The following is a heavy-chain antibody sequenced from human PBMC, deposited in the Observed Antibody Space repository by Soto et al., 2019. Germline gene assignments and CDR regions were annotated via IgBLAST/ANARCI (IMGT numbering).Heavy chain of an antibody. CDR3: ARGIPGYCGGATCYSGWFDP. CDR2: INHSGSA. J-gene: IGHJ5*02. V-gene: IGHV4-34*01. Sequence: SETLSLTCAVYGGSFSGYYWTWISQPPGTGLEWIGEINHSGSANYNPSLKSRVTISVDTSKNQFSLKLTSVTAADTAVYYCARGIPGYCGGATCYSGWFDPWGQGTLVTVSS. CDR1: GGSFSGYY. D-gene: IGHD2-15*01.